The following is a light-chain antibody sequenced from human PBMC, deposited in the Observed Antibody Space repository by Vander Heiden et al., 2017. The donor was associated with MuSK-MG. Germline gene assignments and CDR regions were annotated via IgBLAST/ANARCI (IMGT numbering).Light chain of an antibody. CDR3: GRWDRSMRSVV. CDR2: DKE. CDR1: SSNIGNTY. J-gene: IGLJ2*01. Sequence: QSVSTQPPSLSPSPTQKVTISCSGSSSNIGNTYVPWYQQLQGKETKTLMVDKEKRPSGSTDRGSCYKAGNYATRGTNGGQTGEEADDYCGRWDRSMRSVVFGGGTKMTVL. V-gene: IGLV1-51*01.